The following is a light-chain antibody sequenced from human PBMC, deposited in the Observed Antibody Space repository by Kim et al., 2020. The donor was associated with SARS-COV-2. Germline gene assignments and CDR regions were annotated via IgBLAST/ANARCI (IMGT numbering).Light chain of an antibody. CDR1: SSDVGGYNY. Sequence: QSALTQPRSVSGSPGQSVTISCTGTSSDVGGYNYVSWYQQHPGKAPKLMIYDVSKRPSGVPDRFSGSKSGNTASLTISGLQAEDEADYYCCSYAGNSLVFGGGTQLTVL. CDR2: DVS. V-gene: IGLV2-11*01. J-gene: IGLJ2*01. CDR3: CSYAGNSLV.